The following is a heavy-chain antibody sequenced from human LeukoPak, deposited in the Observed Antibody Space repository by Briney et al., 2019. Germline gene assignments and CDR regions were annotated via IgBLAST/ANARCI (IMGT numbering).Heavy chain of an antibody. D-gene: IGHD4/OR15-4a*01. J-gene: IGHJ3*02. Sequence: GGSLRLSCAASGFTFDDYAMHWVRQAPGKGLEWVSLISGDGGSTYYADSVKGRFTISRDNSKNSLYLQMNSLRTEDTALYYCAKDKGYGGNDGDAFGIWGQGTMVTVSS. CDR1: GFTFDDYA. CDR2: ISGDGGST. CDR3: AKDKGYGGNDGDAFGI. V-gene: IGHV3-43*02.